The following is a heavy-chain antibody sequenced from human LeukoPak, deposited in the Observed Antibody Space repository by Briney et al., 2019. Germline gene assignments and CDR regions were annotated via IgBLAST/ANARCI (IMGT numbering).Heavy chain of an antibody. V-gene: IGHV4-4*07. Sequence: PSESLSLTCNVSGGSISNYYWTWIRQPAGKGLEWIGRIYSSGTTTYNPSLKSRVAMSVDTSRNQFSLKLNSVTAADTAVYYCARVSPIAAAGSSYYYAIDVWGQGTTVTVSS. CDR1: GGSISNYY. CDR3: ARVSPIAAAGSSYYYAIDV. CDR2: IYSSGTT. D-gene: IGHD6-25*01. J-gene: IGHJ6*02.